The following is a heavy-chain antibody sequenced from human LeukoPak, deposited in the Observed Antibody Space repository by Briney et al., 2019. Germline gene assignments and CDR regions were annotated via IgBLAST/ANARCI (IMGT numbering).Heavy chain of an antibody. D-gene: IGHD3-10*01. CDR1: GFTLSRHG. CDR3: AKEGDYYGSGSYRDAFNI. CDR2: IRYDGINK. J-gene: IGHJ3*02. V-gene: IGHV3-30*02. Sequence: GGSLRLSCAASGFTLSRHGMHWVRQAPGKGLEWVAFIRYDGINKYSADSVKGRFTISRDNFKNTLYLQMNSLRAQDTAVYYCAKEGDYYGSGSYRDAFNIWGQGTMVTVSS.